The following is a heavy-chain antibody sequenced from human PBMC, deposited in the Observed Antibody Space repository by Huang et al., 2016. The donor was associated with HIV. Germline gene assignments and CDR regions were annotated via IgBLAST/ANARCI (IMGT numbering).Heavy chain of an antibody. V-gene: IGHV3-74*01. CDR2: VSGDGSYT. D-gene: IGHD3-3*01. Sequence: VQLVESGGGLFQPGGSLRLSCATSGFIFRVSWMHWVRQVPGRGLGWVARVSGDGSYTNYATSVRGRFTVFRDNAKNTLYLQMNSLRAGDTGTYFCARSRRSGSSLSYYYYLDIWGKGTTVIVSS. CDR3: ARSRRSGSSLSYYYYLDI. CDR1: GFIFRVSW. J-gene: IGHJ6*03.